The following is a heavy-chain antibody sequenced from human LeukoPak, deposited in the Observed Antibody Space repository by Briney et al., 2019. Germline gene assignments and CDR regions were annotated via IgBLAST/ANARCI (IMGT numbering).Heavy chain of an antibody. Sequence: ASVKVSCKASGYSFTGYYMLWVRQAPGQGLEWMGWINPNSGGTNYAQKFQGRVTMTRDTSISTAYMELSRLRSDDTAVYYCARDLAAVAAYYYYYYMDVWGKGTTVTVSS. CDR3: ARDLAAVAAYYYYYYMDV. CDR2: INPNSGGT. D-gene: IGHD6-19*01. CDR1: GYSFTGYY. V-gene: IGHV1-2*02. J-gene: IGHJ6*03.